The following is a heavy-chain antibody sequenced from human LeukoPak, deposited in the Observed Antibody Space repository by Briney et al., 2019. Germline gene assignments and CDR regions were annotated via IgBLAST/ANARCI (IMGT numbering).Heavy chain of an antibody. CDR3: ARQKAHSSGWYDLLDP. CDR2: IYSGGST. J-gene: IGHJ5*02. CDR1: GFTVSSNY. V-gene: IGHV3-53*05. Sequence: GGSLRLSCAASGFTVSSNYMSWVRQAPGKGLEWVSVIYSGGSTYYADSVKGRFTISRDNSKNTLYLQMNSLRAEDTAVYYCARQKAHSSGWYDLLDPWGQGTLVTVSS. D-gene: IGHD6-19*01.